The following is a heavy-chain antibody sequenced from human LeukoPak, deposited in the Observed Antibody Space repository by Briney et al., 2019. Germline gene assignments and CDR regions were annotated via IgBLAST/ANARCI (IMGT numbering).Heavy chain of an antibody. Sequence: GGSLRPSCAASGFTFSSYGMHWVRQAPGKGLEWVAVIWFDGSNKYYADSVKGRFTISRDNSKNTLYLQMNSLRAEDTAVYYCARDRAIYYYDSSGHRAYYYYYYGMDVWGQGTTVTVSS. CDR3: ARDRAIYYYDSSGHRAYYYYYYGMDV. V-gene: IGHV3-33*01. CDR1: GFTFSSYG. J-gene: IGHJ6*02. D-gene: IGHD3-22*01. CDR2: IWFDGSNK.